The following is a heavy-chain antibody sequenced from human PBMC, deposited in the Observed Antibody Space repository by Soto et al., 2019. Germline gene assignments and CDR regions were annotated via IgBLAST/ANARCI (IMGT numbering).Heavy chain of an antibody. V-gene: IGHV1-69*01. CDR1: GGTFSSYA. CDR2: IIPIFGTA. Sequence: QVQLVQSGAEVKKPGSSVKVSCKASGGTFSSYAISWVRQAPGQGLEWMGGIIPIFGTANYAQKFQVRVTITADESTSTDDKELSSLRSEDTAVEYCARYTGEYCSGGSCYRGDNWFDPWGQGTLVTVSS. CDR3: ARYTGEYCSGGSCYRGDNWFDP. J-gene: IGHJ5*02. D-gene: IGHD2-15*01.